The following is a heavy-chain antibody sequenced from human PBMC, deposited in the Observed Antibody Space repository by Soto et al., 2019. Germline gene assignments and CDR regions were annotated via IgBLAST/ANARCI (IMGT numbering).Heavy chain of an antibody. D-gene: IGHD3-10*01. CDR1: GYSFQTYS. V-gene: IGHV1-3*01. Sequence: ASVKVSCKASGYSFQTYSIHWVRQAPGQRLEWMGSINAGSGNAKYSPKFQDRVTITRDTSATTAYMELSNLRSEDTAVYFCARNRLLWFEDFDPWGQGTLVTVSS. J-gene: IGHJ5*02. CDR3: ARNRLLWFEDFDP. CDR2: INAGSGNA.